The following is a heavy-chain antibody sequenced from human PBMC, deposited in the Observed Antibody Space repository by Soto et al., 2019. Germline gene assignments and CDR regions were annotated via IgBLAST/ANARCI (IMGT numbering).Heavy chain of an antibody. Sequence: PGGSLRLSCAASGFTFSSYAMSWVRQAPGKGLEWVSAISGSGVSTYYADSVKGRFTISRDNSKNTLYLQMNSLRAEDTAVYYCTTEWLFPLTYAFDIWGQGTMVTVSS. J-gene: IGHJ3*02. V-gene: IGHV3-23*01. CDR2: ISGSGVST. CDR3: TTEWLFPLTYAFDI. D-gene: IGHD3-22*01. CDR1: GFTFSSYA.